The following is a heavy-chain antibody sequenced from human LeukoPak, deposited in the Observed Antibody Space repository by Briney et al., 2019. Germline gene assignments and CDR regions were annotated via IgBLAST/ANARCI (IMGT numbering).Heavy chain of an antibody. CDR2: IRYDGSNK. V-gene: IGHV3-30*02. J-gene: IGHJ4*02. Sequence: GGSLRLSCAASGFTFSSYGMHWVRQAPGKGLEWVAFIRYDGSNKYYADSVKGRFTISRDNSKNTLYLQMNSLRAEDTAVYYCARALDTNSPPLPDYWGQGTLVTVSS. CDR1: GFTFSSYG. D-gene: IGHD2/OR15-2a*01. CDR3: ARALDTNSPPLPDY.